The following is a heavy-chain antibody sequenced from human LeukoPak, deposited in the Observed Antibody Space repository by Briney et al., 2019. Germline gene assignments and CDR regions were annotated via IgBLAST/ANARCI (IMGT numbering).Heavy chain of an antibody. CDR3: ARHPEWEREAGAT. Sequence: SETLSLTCTVSGGSISGHYWSWIRQPPGEGLEWIGYIHYSGSTKYNPSLKSRVTMSIDTSKNQFSLNLMSVTAADAAVYYCARHPEWEREAGATWGQGALVTVSS. CDR1: GGSISGHY. D-gene: IGHD1-26*01. CDR2: IHYSGST. V-gene: IGHV4-59*08. J-gene: IGHJ5*02.